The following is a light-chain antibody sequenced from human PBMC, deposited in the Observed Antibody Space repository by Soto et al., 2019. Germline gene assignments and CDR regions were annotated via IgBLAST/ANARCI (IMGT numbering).Light chain of an antibody. CDR1: QSVLYSSNNKNY. J-gene: IGKJ2*01. CDR2: WAS. CDR3: QQYYSTPQT. Sequence: DIVMTQSPDSLAVSLGERATINCKPSQSVLYSSNNKNYLAWYQQKPGQPPKLLIYWASTRESGVPDRFSGSGSGTDFTLTISSLQDEDVAVYYCQQYYSTPQTFGQGTKLEIK. V-gene: IGKV4-1*01.